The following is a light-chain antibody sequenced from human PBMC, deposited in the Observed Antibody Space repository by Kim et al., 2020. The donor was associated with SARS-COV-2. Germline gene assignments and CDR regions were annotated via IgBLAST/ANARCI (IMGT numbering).Light chain of an antibody. CDR1: SSDIGTYNY. CDR2: DVN. CDR3: MSYTTSSTYV. J-gene: IGLJ1*01. V-gene: IGLV2-14*03. Sequence: QSALTQAASVSGSPGQSITISCTGTSSDIGTYNYVSWYLQHPGKAPKLMISDVNKRPSGVSNRFSGSKSGNTASLTISGLQAEDEADYFCMSYTTSSTYVFGTGTKVTVL.